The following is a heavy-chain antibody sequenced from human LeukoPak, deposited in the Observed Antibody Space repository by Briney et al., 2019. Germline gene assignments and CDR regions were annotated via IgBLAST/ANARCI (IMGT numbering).Heavy chain of an antibody. D-gene: IGHD6-13*01. J-gene: IGHJ4*02. V-gene: IGHV3-48*03. CDR2: IGSSGSTI. CDR3: AREGPLYSSIWCDY. Sequence: GGSLRLSCAAPGFTFSTYEMNWVRQAPGKGLEWDSYIGSSGSTIYYGDSVRGRFTISRDNSKNSRYLQMNSLRAEDTDVYYCAREGPLYSSIWCDYWGQGTLGTVSS. CDR1: GFTFSTYE.